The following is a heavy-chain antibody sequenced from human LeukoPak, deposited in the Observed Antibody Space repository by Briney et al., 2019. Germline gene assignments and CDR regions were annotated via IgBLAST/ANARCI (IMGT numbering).Heavy chain of an antibody. CDR1: GGSISSYY. J-gene: IGHJ4*02. CDR2: IYYSGST. Sequence: PSETLSLTCTVSGGSISSYYWSWIRQPPGKGLEWIGYIYYSGSTNYNPSLKSRVTISVDTSKNQFSLKLSSVTAADTVVYYCARESGGVDYWGQGTLVTVSS. V-gene: IGHV4-59*01. D-gene: IGHD1-1*01. CDR3: ARESGGVDY.